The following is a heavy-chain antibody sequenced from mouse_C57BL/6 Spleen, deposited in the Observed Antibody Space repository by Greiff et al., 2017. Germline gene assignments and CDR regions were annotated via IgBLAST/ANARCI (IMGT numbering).Heavy chain of an antibody. CDR2: IYPGDGDT. Sequence: VQLQESGPELVKPGASVKISCKASGYAFSSSWMNWVKQRPGKGLEWIGRIYPGDGDTNYNGKFKGKDTLNADKSSSTAYMQLSSLTSEDSAVYFCARLGWDPFAYWGQGTLVTVSA. J-gene: IGHJ3*01. CDR3: ARLGWDPFAY. V-gene: IGHV1-82*01. CDR1: GYAFSSSW. D-gene: IGHD4-1*01.